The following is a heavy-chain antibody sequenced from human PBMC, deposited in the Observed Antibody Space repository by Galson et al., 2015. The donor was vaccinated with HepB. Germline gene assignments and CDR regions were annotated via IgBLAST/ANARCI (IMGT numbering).Heavy chain of an antibody. CDR1: GYTFTNHV. D-gene: IGHD6-25*01. CDR2: ISAGNGDT. Sequence: SVKVSCKASGYTFTNHVIFWVRQAPGQGLEWMGWISAGNGDTKYSEKFQGRVTIDRDISASSSYMELSSLKSEDTAVYYCAREGSGWAFLDYWGQGTLVAVSS. CDR3: AREGSGWAFLDY. J-gene: IGHJ4*02. V-gene: IGHV1-3*01.